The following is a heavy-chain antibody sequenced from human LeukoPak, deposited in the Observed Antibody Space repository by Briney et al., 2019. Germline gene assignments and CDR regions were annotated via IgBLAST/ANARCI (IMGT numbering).Heavy chain of an antibody. J-gene: IGHJ6*03. CDR3: ARGYGDYDTIYYYYYYYMDV. V-gene: IGHV4-39*07. CDR1: GGSISSSSYY. D-gene: IGHD4-17*01. CDR2: IYYSGST. Sequence: SETLSLTCTVSGGSISSSSYYWGWIRQPPGKGLEWIGSIYYSGSTYYNPSLKSRVTISVDTSKNQFSLKLSSVTAADTAVYYCARGYGDYDTIYYYYYYYMDVWGKGTTVTISS.